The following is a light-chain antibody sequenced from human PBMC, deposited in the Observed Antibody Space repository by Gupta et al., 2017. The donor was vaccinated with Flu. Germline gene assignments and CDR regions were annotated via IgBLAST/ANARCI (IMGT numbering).Light chain of an antibody. V-gene: IGKV1-9*01. CDR1: HAISSY. CDR2: AAS. CDR3: QRQNRDHPLLT. J-gene: IGKJ4*01. Sequence: DIQLTQSPSFLSASVGDRVTITCRASHAISSYLAWYQQKPGKAPRLLIYAASTLQRGVPSRFSGSGVGTEFNLTINSRQPEDFASYYCQRQNRDHPLLTFGRGTKVEIK.